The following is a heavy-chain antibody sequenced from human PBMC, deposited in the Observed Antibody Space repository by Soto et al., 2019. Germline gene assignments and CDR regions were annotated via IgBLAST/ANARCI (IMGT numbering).Heavy chain of an antibody. D-gene: IGHD2-15*01. CDR2: INSDGSST. V-gene: IGHV3-74*01. J-gene: IGHJ5*02. CDR3: AHGGSHWFDP. CDR1: GFIFSNYW. Sequence: GGSLRLSCAASGFIFSNYWMYWVRQAPGKGLVWVSRINSDGSSTSYADSVKGRFTISRDNAKNTLYLQMNSLRAEDTAVYYCAHGGSHWFDPWGQGTLVTVSS.